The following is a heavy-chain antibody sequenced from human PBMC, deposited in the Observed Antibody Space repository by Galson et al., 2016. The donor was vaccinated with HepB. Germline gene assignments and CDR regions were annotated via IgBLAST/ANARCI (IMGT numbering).Heavy chain of an antibody. J-gene: IGHJ4*02. D-gene: IGHD1-1*01. V-gene: IGHV3-21*01. CDR1: GFIFSSYT. Sequence: SLRLSCAASGFIFSSYTMNWVRQAPGKGLEWVSSINSGGAYIYSAASVRGRFTISRDNAKNSLYLQMDSLRADGTAIYYCARLSGNVERQGGLDYWGQGTLVTVSS. CDR3: ARLSGNVERQGGLDY. CDR2: INSGGAYI.